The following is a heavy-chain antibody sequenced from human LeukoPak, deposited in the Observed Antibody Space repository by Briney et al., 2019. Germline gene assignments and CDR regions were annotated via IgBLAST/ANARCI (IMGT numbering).Heavy chain of an antibody. CDR3: ARSLRDRTGLLQLAFDY. V-gene: IGHV1-2*02. Sequence: GASVKVSCKASGYSFTGYFLHWVRQAPGQGLEWMGWFNPDSGGTKYAQKFQGRVSMTRDTSISIAYMELSRLTSDDTAVYYCARSLRDRTGLLQLAFDYWGQGTLVTVSS. CDR2: FNPDSGGT. D-gene: IGHD5-24*01. CDR1: GYSFTGYF. J-gene: IGHJ4*02.